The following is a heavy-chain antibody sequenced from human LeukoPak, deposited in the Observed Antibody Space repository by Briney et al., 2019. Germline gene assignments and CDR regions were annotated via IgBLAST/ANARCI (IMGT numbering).Heavy chain of an antibody. D-gene: IGHD6-25*01. J-gene: IGHJ4*02. V-gene: IGHV4-39*07. CDR1: GASISSSSFY. Sequence: SETLSLTCSVSGASISSSSFYWAWIRQPPGKGLEWIGSISHSGSTYYSPSLKSRATISLDASKIHFSLNLTSVTAADTAVYYCARTSSAAIDYWGPGTLVTVSS. CDR3: ARTSSAAIDY. CDR2: ISHSGST.